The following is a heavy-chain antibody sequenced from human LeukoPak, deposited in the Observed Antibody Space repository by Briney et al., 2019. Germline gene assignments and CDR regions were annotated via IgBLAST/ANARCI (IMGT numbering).Heavy chain of an antibody. D-gene: IGHD2-21*02. CDR3: ARGYCGGDCYGD. CDR1: GFTFSDYF. CDR2: ISGSSRHI. J-gene: IGHJ1*01. V-gene: IGHV3-21*01. Sequence: PGGSLRLSCAASGFTFSDYFMNWVRQAPGKGLEYVSSISGSSRHIYYADSVKGRFTTSRDNTKSSLYLQMNSLRVEDMAVYYCARGYCGGDCYGDWGQGTLVTVSS.